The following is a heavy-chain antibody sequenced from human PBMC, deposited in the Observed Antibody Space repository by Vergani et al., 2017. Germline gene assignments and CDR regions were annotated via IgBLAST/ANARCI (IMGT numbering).Heavy chain of an antibody. D-gene: IGHD3-16*02. V-gene: IGHV1-2*02. CDR1: GYTFTGYY. J-gene: IGHJ3*02. Sequence: QVQLVQSGAEVKKPGASVKVSCKASGYTFTGYYMHWVRQAPGQGLEWMGWINPNSGGTNYAQKFQGRVTMTRDTSISTTYMEQSRLRSDDTAVYYCARDPVITFGGVIVPGDAVDIWGKGTMVTVSS. CDR2: INPNSGGT. CDR3: ARDPVITFGGVIVPGDAVDI.